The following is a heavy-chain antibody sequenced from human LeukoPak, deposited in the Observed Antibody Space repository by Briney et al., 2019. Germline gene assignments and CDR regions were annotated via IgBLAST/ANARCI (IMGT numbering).Heavy chain of an antibody. CDR3: ARGPNDLVRGATLYYYYGMDV. CDR1: GGTFSSYA. V-gene: IGHV1-69*13. CDR2: IIPIFGTA. D-gene: IGHD3-10*01. Sequence: ASVKVSCKASGGTFSSYAISWVRQAPGQGLEWMGGIIPIFGTANYAQKFQGRVTITADESTSTAYMELSILRSEDTAVYYCARGPNDLVRGATLYYYYGMDVWGKGTTVTVSS. J-gene: IGHJ6*04.